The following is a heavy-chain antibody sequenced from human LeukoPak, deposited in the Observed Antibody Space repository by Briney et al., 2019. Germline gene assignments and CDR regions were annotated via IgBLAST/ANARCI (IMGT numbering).Heavy chain of an antibody. V-gene: IGHV3-30-3*01. CDR2: ISYDGSNR. Sequence: GRSLRLSCAASGFTFSRHAMYWVRQAPGKGLEWLAFISYDGSNRYYGDSAKGRFTISRDNSKNTLYLQMNSLRPEDTAVYFCARDFMSWSMDYWGQGTLVTVSS. CDR3: ARDFMSWSMDY. CDR1: GFTFSRHA. D-gene: IGHD2/OR15-2a*01. J-gene: IGHJ4*02.